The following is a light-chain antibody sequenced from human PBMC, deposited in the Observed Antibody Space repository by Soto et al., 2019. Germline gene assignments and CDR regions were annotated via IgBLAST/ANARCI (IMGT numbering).Light chain of an antibody. J-gene: IGKJ2*01. CDR3: QQYYSTPGYT. CDR2: WAS. V-gene: IGKV4-1*01. CDR1: QSVLYSSNNKNY. Sequence: DIVMTQSPDSLAVSLGERATINCKSSQSVLYSSNNKNYLAWYQQKPGQPPKLLIYWASTRESGVPDRFSGSGSGTDFTLTISSLQAEDVAVYYCQQYYSTPGYTFGQGTKPEIK.